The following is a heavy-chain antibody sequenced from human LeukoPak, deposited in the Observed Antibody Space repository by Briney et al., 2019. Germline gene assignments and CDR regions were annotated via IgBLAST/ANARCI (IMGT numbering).Heavy chain of an antibody. V-gene: IGHV1-46*01. J-gene: IGHJ5*02. Sequence: GASVKVSCKASGYTFTSYYMHWVRQAPGQGLEWMGIINPSGGSTSYAQKFQGRVTMTRDTSTSTVYMELSSRRSEDTAVYYCARDRIIGGSSGRWFDPWGQGTLVTVSS. CDR3: ARDRIIGGSSGRWFDP. D-gene: IGHD1-20*01. CDR2: INPSGGST. CDR1: GYTFTSYY.